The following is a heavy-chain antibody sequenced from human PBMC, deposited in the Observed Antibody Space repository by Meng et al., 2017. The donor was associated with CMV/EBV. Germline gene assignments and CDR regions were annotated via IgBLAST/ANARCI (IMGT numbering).Heavy chain of an antibody. Sequence: KVSCKGSGYSFTSYWIGWVRQMPGKGLEWMGLIYPGDSDTRYSPSFQGQVTISADKSISTAYLQWSSLKASDTAMYYCARHVVKDGYYYYYGMDVWGQGTTVTVSS. V-gene: IGHV5-51*01. J-gene: IGHJ6*02. CDR1: GYSFTSYW. D-gene: IGHD5-24*01. CDR2: IYPGDSDT. CDR3: ARHVVKDGYYYYYGMDV.